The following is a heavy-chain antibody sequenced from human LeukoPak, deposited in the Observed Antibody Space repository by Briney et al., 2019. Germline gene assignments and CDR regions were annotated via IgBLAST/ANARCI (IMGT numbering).Heavy chain of an antibody. CDR1: GFTVSSTY. V-gene: IGHV3-53*01. J-gene: IGHJ4*02. CDR2: IYSGGNI. D-gene: IGHD2-15*01. CDR3: ASRHCSGGGCYFAGADPFDY. Sequence: GGSLRLSCAASGFTVSSTYMSWVRQSPGKGLEWVSVIYSGGNIYYIDSVKGRFTISRDTSKNTLYLQMNSLRAEDTAVYFCASRHCSGGGCYFAGADPFDYWGQGTLVTVSS.